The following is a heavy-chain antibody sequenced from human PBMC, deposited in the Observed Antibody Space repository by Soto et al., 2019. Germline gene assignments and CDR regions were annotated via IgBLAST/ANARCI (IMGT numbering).Heavy chain of an antibody. CDR2: MNPNSGNT. CDR1: GYTFTSYD. V-gene: IGHV1-8*01. Sequence: ASVKVSCKASGYTFTSYDINWVRQATGQGLEWMGRMNPNSGNTGYAQKFQGRVTMTRNTSISTAYMELSSLRSEDTAVYYCARDSSSITIFGVVHNWFDPWGQGTLVTVSS. CDR3: ARDSSSITIFGVVHNWFDP. D-gene: IGHD3-3*01. J-gene: IGHJ5*02.